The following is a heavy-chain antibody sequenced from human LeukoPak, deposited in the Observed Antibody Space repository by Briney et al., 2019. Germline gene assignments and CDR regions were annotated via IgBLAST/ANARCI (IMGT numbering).Heavy chain of an antibody. D-gene: IGHD3-16*02. CDR2: IIPIFGIA. CDR3: ALVVEPDYYYYGMDV. J-gene: IGHJ6*02. Sequence: SVKVSCKASGGTFTSYAISWVRQAPGQGLEWMGRIIPIFGIANYAQKFQGRVTITADKSTSAAYMELSSLRSEDTAVYYCALVVEPDYYYYGMDVWGQGTTVTVSS. V-gene: IGHV1-69*04. CDR1: GGTFTSYA.